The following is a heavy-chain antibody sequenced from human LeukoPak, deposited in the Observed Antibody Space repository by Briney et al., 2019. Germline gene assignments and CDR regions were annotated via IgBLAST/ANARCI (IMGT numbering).Heavy chain of an antibody. Sequence: SETLSLTCTVSGGSISSGGYYWSWIRQHPGKGLEWIGEINHSGSTNYNPSLKSRVTISVDTSKNQFSLKLSSVTAADTAVYYCARGAPYYYYYGMDVWGQGTTVTVSS. CDR1: GGSISSGGYY. CDR3: ARGAPYYYYYGMDV. D-gene: IGHD3-10*01. J-gene: IGHJ6*02. V-gene: IGHV4-39*07. CDR2: INHSGST.